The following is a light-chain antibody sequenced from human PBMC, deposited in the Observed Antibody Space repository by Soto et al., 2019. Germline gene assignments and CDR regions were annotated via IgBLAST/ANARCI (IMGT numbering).Light chain of an antibody. Sequence: EIVLTQSQGSLSLSPGERANFSCRASQSISNSYLAWYQKRPGQAPRLLVYGASARATGIPDRFSGSGSGTDLTLTISRLEPEDFALYYCQQYGTSRFTFGPGTKVDIK. CDR3: QQYGTSRFT. CDR1: QSISNSY. CDR2: GAS. V-gene: IGKV3-20*01. J-gene: IGKJ3*01.